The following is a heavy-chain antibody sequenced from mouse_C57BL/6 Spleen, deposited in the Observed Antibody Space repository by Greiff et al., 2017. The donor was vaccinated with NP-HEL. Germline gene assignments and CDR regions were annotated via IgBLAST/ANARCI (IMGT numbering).Heavy chain of an antibody. Sequence: VQLKESGPGLVKPSQSLSLTCSVTGYSITSGYYWNWIRQFPGNKLEWMGYISYDGSNNYNPSLKNRISITRDTSKNQFFLKLNSVTTEDTATYYCARDLHYYGSSSWFAYWGQGTLVTVSA. J-gene: IGHJ3*01. V-gene: IGHV3-6*01. CDR1: GYSITSGYY. CDR3: ARDLHYYGSSSWFAY. CDR2: ISYDGSN. D-gene: IGHD1-1*01.